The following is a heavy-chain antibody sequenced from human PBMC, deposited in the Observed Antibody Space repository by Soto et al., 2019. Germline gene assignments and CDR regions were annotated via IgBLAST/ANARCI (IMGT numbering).Heavy chain of an antibody. D-gene: IGHD1-26*01. Sequence: VQLVESGGGVVQPGRSLRLSSAASGFTFSSYGMHWVRQAPGKGLEWVAVISYDGSNKYYADSVKGRFTISRDNSKNTLYLQMNSLRAEDTAVYYCAQDGGKWKLNDYYYYGMDVWGQGTTVTVSS. CDR1: GFTFSSYG. CDR2: ISYDGSNK. CDR3: AQDGGKWKLNDYYYYGMDV. V-gene: IGHV3-30*18. J-gene: IGHJ6*02.